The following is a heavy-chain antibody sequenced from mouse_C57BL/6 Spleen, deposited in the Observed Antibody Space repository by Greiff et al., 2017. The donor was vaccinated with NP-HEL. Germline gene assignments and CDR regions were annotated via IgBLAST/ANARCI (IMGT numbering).Heavy chain of an antibody. Sequence: EVKLMESGGGLVKPGGSLKLSCAASGFTFSSYAMSWVRQTPEKRLEWVATISDGGSYTYYPDNVKGRFTISRDNAKNNLYLQMSHLKSEDTAMYYCAGMDYGSVWFAYWGQGTLVTVSA. D-gene: IGHD1-1*01. CDR2: ISDGGSYT. J-gene: IGHJ3*01. CDR1: GFTFSSYA. CDR3: AGMDYGSVWFAY. V-gene: IGHV5-4*03.